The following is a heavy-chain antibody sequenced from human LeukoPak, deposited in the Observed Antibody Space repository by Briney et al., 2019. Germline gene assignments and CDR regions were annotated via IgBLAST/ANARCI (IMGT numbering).Heavy chain of an antibody. CDR1: GGSISSYY. Sequence: PSETLSLTCTVSGGSISSYYWSWIPQPPGKGLEWIGYIYYSGSTNYNPSLKSRVTISVDTSKNQFSLKLSSVTAADTAVYYCARVDAWFGELFSWYFDLWGRGTLVTVSS. CDR2: IYYSGST. D-gene: IGHD3-10*01. CDR3: ARVDAWFGELFSWYFDL. J-gene: IGHJ2*01. V-gene: IGHV4-59*01.